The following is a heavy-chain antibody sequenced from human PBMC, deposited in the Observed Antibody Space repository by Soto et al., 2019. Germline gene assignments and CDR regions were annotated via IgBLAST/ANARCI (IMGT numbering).Heavy chain of an antibody. J-gene: IGHJ5*02. CDR1: GGTFSNYA. Sequence: QVRLVQSGAEVKKPGSSVKVSCKASGGTFSNYAITWLRLAPGQGLEWLGGIIPVSGTVNYAQKFQGRVTITADESTSTTYMELNRLISEDTAVYFCARDNPYTNSFGNWFETWGQGTLVLVS. V-gene: IGHV1-69*01. CDR3: ARDNPYTNSFGNWFET. D-gene: IGHD6-13*01. CDR2: IIPVSGTV.